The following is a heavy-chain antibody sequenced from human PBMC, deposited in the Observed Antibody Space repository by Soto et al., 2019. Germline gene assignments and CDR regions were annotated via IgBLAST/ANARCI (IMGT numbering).Heavy chain of an antibody. V-gene: IGHV1-69*12. CDR2: ISPLFRTP. J-gene: IGHJ6*02. CDR1: GDTFDTFA. D-gene: IGHD1-26*01. Sequence: QVQLVQSGAEVIKPGSSVKVSCKSSGDTFDTFAISWVRQAPGQGLEWMGVISPLFRTPRYGQKFQGRVTITAVESTATAYMALSSLRSEDTAVYYFARSKDREQLVGNYYYTFDVWGQGTTVTVSS. CDR3: ARSKDREQLVGNYYYTFDV.